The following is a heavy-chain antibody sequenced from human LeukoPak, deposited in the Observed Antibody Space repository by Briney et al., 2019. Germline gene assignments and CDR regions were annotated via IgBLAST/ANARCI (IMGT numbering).Heavy chain of an antibody. J-gene: IGHJ4*02. CDR2: ISWNSGSI. CDR3: TKGAPQASSSWPFGY. D-gene: IGHD6-13*01. CDR1: GFTFDDYA. Sequence: GRSLRLSCAASGFTFDDYAMHWVRQTPGKGLEYVSGISWNSGSIVYVDSVKGRFTISRDNAKNSLYLQMNSLRAEDTAFYYCTKGAPQASSSWPFGYWGQGTLVTVSS. V-gene: IGHV3-9*01.